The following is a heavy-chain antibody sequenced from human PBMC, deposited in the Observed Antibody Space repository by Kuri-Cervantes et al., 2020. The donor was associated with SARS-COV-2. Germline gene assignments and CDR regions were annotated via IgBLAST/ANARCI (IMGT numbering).Heavy chain of an antibody. CDR3: ARLTTTGGN. CDR2: ISSSSSTM. V-gene: IGHV3-48*01. CDR1: GFTFSSYS. Sequence: GESLKISCAASGFTFSSYSMNWVRQAPGKGLEWVSYISSSSSTMYYADSVKGRFTISRDNAKNSLYLQMNSLRAEDTAVYYCARLTTTGGNWGQGTLVTVSS. D-gene: IGHD4-11*01. J-gene: IGHJ4*02.